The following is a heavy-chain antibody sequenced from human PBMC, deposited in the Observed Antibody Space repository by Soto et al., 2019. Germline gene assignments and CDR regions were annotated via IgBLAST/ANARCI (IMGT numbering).Heavy chain of an antibody. Sequence: PSETLSLTCTVSGGSISSGGYYWSWIRQHPGKGLEWIGYIYYSGSTYYNPSLKSRVTISVDTSKNQFSLKLSSVTAADTAVYYCEKATGLPTGAYNWFDPWGQGTLVTVSS. V-gene: IGHV4-31*03. D-gene: IGHD4-17*01. CDR1: GGSISSGGYY. CDR3: EKATGLPTGAYNWFDP. CDR2: IYYSGST. J-gene: IGHJ5*02.